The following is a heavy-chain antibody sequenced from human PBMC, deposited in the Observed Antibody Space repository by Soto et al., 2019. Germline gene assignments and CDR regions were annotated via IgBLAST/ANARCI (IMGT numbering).Heavy chain of an antibody. J-gene: IGHJ6*02. V-gene: IGHV3-48*02. D-gene: IGHD2-8*01. CDR1: GFTFSSYS. CDR3: ARDGPPYLPNGVGVQNSYYYYYGMAV. Sequence: GGSRRLSCAASGFTFSSYSLNWVRMGPGKGLEWVSYISSSSSTIYYADSVKGRFTISSDHAKNSLYLQMNSLRDEDTAVYYCARDGPPYLPNGVGVQNSYYYYYGMAVWGQRCTVTVSS. CDR2: ISSSSSTI.